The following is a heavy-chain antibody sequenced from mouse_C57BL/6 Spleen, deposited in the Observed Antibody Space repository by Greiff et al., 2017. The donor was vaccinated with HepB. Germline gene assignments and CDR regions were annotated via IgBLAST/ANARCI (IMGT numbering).Heavy chain of an antibody. CDR1: GFTFSDYG. Sequence: EVQVVESGGGLVKPGGSLKLSCAASGFTFSDYGMHWVRQAPEKGLEWVAYISSGSSTIYYADTVKGRFTISRDNAKNTLFLQMTSLRSEDTAMYYCARPLITTVVARYAMDYWGQGTSVTVSS. J-gene: IGHJ4*01. D-gene: IGHD1-1*01. V-gene: IGHV5-17*01. CDR3: ARPLITTVVARYAMDY. CDR2: ISSGSSTI.